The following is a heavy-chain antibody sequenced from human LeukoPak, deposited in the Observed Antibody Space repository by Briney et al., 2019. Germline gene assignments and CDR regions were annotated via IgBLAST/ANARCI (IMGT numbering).Heavy chain of an antibody. Sequence: GGSLRLSCAASGFTFDDYAMHWVRQAPGKGLEWVSLISGDGGSTYYADSVKGRFTISGDNSKNSLYLQMNSLRTEDTALYYCAKDSGYSYGYYFDYWGQGTLVTVSS. V-gene: IGHV3-43*02. J-gene: IGHJ4*02. CDR3: AKDSGYSYGYYFDY. CDR2: ISGDGGST. CDR1: GFTFDDYA. D-gene: IGHD5-18*01.